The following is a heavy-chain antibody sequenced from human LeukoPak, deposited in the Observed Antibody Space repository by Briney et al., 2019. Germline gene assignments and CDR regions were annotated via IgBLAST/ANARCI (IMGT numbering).Heavy chain of an antibody. J-gene: IGHJ4*02. CDR2: INPSGGST. CDR1: GYTFTSYY. CDR3: ARASYYYGSGSFLLYDY. Sequence: ASVKVSCKPSGYTFTSYYMHWVRQAPGQGLEWMGIINPSGGSTSYAQKFQGRVTMTRDTSTSTVYMELSSLRSEDTAVYYCARASYYYGSGSFLLYDYWGQGTLVTVSS. V-gene: IGHV1-46*01. D-gene: IGHD3-10*01.